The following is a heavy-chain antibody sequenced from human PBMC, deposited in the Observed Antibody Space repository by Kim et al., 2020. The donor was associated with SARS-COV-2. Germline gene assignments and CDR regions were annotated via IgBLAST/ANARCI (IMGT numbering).Heavy chain of an antibody. CDR2: IIPIFGTA. J-gene: IGHJ3*02. CDR1: GGTFSSYA. V-gene: IGHV1-69*13. Sequence: SVKVSCKASGGTFSSYAISWVRQAPGQGLEWMGGIIPIFGTANYAQKFQGRVTITADESTSTAYMELSSLRSEDTAVYYCARDRGASDYYDSSGQGAFDIWGQGTMVTVSS. CDR3: ARDRGASDYYDSSGQGAFDI. D-gene: IGHD3-22*01.